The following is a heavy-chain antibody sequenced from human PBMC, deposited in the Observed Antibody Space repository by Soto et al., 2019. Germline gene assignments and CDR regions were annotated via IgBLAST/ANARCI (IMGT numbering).Heavy chain of an antibody. D-gene: IGHD2-15*01. V-gene: IGHV3-64D*06. CDR2: ITSDGDST. CDR1: GFTFSNYA. Sequence: GGSLRLSCSVSGFTFSNYAMHWVRQAPGKGLENVSGITSDGDSTWHADSVKDRFTISRDNSKNTLFLQMSSLRVEDTAIYFCVKGNQLLRYYFEFWGPGTLVTVSS. CDR3: VKGNQLLRYYFEF. J-gene: IGHJ4*01.